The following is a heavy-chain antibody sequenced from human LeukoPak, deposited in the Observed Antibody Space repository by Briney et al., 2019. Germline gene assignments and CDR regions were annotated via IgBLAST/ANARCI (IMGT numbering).Heavy chain of an antibody. CDR2: ISSSSSYI. CDR1: GFTFSSYS. Sequence: GGSLRLSCAASGFTFSSYSMNWVRQAPGKGLEWASSISSSSSYIYYADSVKGRFTISRDNAKNSLYLQMNSLRAEDTAVYYCARDQGYSYGPSDYWGQGTLVTVSS. J-gene: IGHJ4*02. V-gene: IGHV3-21*01. D-gene: IGHD5-18*01. CDR3: ARDQGYSYGPSDY.